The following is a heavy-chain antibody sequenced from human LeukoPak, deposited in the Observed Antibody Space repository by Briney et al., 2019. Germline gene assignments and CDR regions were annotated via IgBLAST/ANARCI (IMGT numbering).Heavy chain of an antibody. CDR2: INPDTGGT. D-gene: IGHD6-13*01. CDR1: GYAFTGYY. J-gene: IGHJ5*02. Sequence: ASVKVSCKASGYAFTGYYLHWVRQAPGQGLEWVAYINPDTGGTNYAQKFQGRVTGTRDASVSTAYMEMSRLTSDDTAIYYCARVAAYTSTWSWFDPWGQGTLVTVSS. CDR3: ARVAAYTSTWSWFDP. V-gene: IGHV1-2*02.